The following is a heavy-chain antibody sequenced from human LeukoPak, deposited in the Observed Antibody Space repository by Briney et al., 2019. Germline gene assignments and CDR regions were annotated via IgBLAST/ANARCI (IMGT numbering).Heavy chain of an antibody. V-gene: IGHV1-8*01. Sequence: ASVKVSCKAAGYTFTSYDINWVRQAPGQGLEWMGWMNPTSGNTGYVQKFQGRVTMTRDASIATAYMELSSLTSEDTALYYCTRMRGYTYGYWYLDLWGRGTPVTVSS. CDR3: TRMRGYTYGYWYLDL. CDR2: MNPTSGNT. D-gene: IGHD5-18*01. CDR1: GYTFTSYD. J-gene: IGHJ2*01.